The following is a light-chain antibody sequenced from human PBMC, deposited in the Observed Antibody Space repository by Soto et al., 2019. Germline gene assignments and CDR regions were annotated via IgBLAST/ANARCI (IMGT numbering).Light chain of an antibody. CDR2: AAF. CDR3: QQTYSSPIT. Sequence: DIQMTQSPSSLSASVGDRVTITCRASQSISTYLNWYHQKPGNAPKLLIYAAFSLQSVVPSRFSGSGSGTDFTLTISSLQPEDVAYYYCQQTYSSPITFGQGTRLEIK. J-gene: IGKJ5*01. CDR1: QSISTY. V-gene: IGKV1-39*01.